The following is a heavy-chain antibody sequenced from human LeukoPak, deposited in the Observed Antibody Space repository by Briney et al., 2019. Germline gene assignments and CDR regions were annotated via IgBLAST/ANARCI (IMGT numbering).Heavy chain of an antibody. J-gene: IGHJ4*02. CDR1: GYTFTGYY. CDR2: INPNSGGT. Sequence: ASVKVSCKASGYTFTGYYMHWVRQAPGQGLEWMGWINPNSGGTSYAQKFQGRVTMTRDTSISTAYMELSRLRSDDTAVYYCARDNRDIVATSWGQGTLVTVSS. CDR3: ARDNRDIVATS. D-gene: IGHD5-12*01. V-gene: IGHV1-2*02.